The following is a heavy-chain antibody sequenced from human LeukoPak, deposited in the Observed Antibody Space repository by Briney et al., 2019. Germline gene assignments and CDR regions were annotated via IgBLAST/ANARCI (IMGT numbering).Heavy chain of an antibody. D-gene: IGHD3-10*01. V-gene: IGHV4-39*01. Sequence: PSETLSLTCTVSGGSISSSSYYWGWIRQPPGKGLEWIGSIYYSGSTYYNPSLKSRVTISVDTSKNQFSLKLSSVTAADTAVYYCARQMKNFWELFVDYWGQGTLVTVSS. CDR3: ARQMKNFWELFVDY. CDR2: IYYSGST. J-gene: IGHJ4*02. CDR1: GGSISSSSYY.